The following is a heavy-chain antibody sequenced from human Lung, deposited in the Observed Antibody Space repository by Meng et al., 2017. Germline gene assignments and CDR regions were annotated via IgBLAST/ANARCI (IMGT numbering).Heavy chain of an antibody. J-gene: IGHJ4*02. CDR3: ARDEDISAAGKLFGDY. CDR2: IDPKSGDT. V-gene: IGHV1-2*06. D-gene: IGHD6-13*01. CDR1: GYTFPDSW. Sequence: QVGLGRPGAEVKRTGASVTVPCKPSGYTFPDSWLHWVRRAPGQGLEWMGRIDPKSGDTHYAQRFQGRVTMTGDTSISTAYMELSGLRSDDTAMYYCARDEDISAAGKLFGDYWGQGTLVTVSS.